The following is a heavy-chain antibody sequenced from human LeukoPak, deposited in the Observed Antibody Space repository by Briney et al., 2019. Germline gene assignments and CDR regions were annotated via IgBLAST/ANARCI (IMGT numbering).Heavy chain of an antibody. J-gene: IGHJ4*02. Sequence: PGGSLRLSCAASGFTFSSYSMNWVRQAPGKGLEWVSYISSSSSTIYYADSVKGRFTISRGNAKNSLYLQMNSLRAEDTAVYYCARDRYYGSGSHWGQGTLVTVSS. V-gene: IGHV3-48*01. CDR2: ISSSSSTI. D-gene: IGHD3-10*01. CDR1: GFTFSSYS. CDR3: ARDRYYGSGSH.